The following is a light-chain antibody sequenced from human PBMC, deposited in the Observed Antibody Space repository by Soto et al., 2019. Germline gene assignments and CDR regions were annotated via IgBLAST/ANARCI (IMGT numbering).Light chain of an antibody. Sequence: QDVVTQPPSVSAAPGQKVTISCSGSSSNIGNNYVSWYQQLPGTAPKLLIYDNNKRPSGIPDRFSGSKSGTSATLGITGLQTGDEADYYCGTWDSSLSAGVFGTGTKLTVL. J-gene: IGLJ1*01. V-gene: IGLV1-51*01. CDR3: GTWDSSLSAGV. CDR1: SSNIGNNY. CDR2: DNN.